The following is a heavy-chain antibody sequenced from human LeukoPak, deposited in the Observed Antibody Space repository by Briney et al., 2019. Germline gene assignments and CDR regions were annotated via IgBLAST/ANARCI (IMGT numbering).Heavy chain of an antibody. D-gene: IGHD3-10*01. Sequence: PSETLSLTCAVYGGSFSGYYWSWIRQSPEKGLEWIGYIHYTGSTNYNPSLKSRVTISIDMSKNQFSLNLSSVTAADTAVYYCARQFGWGSPPLYWGQGTLVTVSS. CDR1: GGSFSGYY. CDR2: IHYTGST. CDR3: ARQFGWGSPPLY. J-gene: IGHJ4*02. V-gene: IGHV4-59*08.